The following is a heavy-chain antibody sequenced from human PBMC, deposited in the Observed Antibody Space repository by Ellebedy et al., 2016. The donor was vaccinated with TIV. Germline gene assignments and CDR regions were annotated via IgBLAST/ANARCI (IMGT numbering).Heavy chain of an antibody. CDR2: IHYSGDT. CDR1: GGSISSYY. V-gene: IGHV4-59*01. D-gene: IGHD1-26*01. J-gene: IGHJ4*02. Sequence: SETLSPTCTVSGGSISSYYWSWIRRPPGKGLEWIAYIHYSGDTNQNTSLKSRVTISIDTSKNQFSLNLRSVTAADTAVYYCARGVGATASYDYWGQGTLVTVSS. CDR3: ARGVGATASYDY.